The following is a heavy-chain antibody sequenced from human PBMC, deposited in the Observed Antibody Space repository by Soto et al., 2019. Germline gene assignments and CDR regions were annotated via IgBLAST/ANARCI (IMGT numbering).Heavy chain of an antibody. Sequence: QVQLVQSGAEVKKPGASVKVSCKASGYTFTSYYMYWVRQAPGQGLEWMGIINPSGGSTSYAQKFQGRVTMTSDTSTSTVYMELSSLRYEDTAVYYCARDSAFPLLYGMDVWGQGTTVTVSS. CDR1: GYTFTSYY. CDR3: ARDSAFPLLYGMDV. D-gene: IGHD1-26*01. CDR2: INPSGGST. V-gene: IGHV1-46*01. J-gene: IGHJ6*02.